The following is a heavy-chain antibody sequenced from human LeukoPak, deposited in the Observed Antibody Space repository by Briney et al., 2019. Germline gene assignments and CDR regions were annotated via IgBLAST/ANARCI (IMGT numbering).Heavy chain of an antibody. V-gene: IGHV4-34*01. D-gene: IGHD5-24*01. CDR1: GGSFSRYY. CDR2: IDHRGDT. J-gene: IGHJ4*03. CDR3: ARGATISETGYFDF. Sequence: SETLSLTCAVYGGSFSRYYWSWIRQSPGKGLEWIAEIDHRGDTNYNPSAKSRVTISVNTSKNQFSLKVRSVSAADTAVYYCARGATISETGYFDFWGQGAPVTVSS.